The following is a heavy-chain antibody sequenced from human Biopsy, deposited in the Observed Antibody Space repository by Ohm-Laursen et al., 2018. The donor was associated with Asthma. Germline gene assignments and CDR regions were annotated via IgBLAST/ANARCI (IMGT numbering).Heavy chain of an antibody. Sequence: ASVKVSCKTSGYTFNSAGITWVRQAPGQGLEWMGWISVYNGNTKVAQKLQDRVTMITDTSTSTAYMELRSLRSDDTVVYFCARAADYSHYYGIDVWGQGTTVTAS. CDR2: ISVYNGNT. CDR3: ARAADYSHYYGIDV. V-gene: IGHV1-18*01. D-gene: IGHD3-10*01. J-gene: IGHJ6*02. CDR1: GYTFNSAG.